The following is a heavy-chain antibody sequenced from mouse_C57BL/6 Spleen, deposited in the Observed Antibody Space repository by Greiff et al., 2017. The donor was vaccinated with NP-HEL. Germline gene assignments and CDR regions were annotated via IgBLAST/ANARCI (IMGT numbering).Heavy chain of an antibody. CDR1: GFTFTDYY. V-gene: IGHV7-3*01. J-gene: IGHJ2*01. D-gene: IGHD1-1*01. CDR3: ARFYGRQDYFDY. Sequence: EVQRVESGGGLVQPGGSLSLSCAASGFTFTDYYMSWVRQPPGKALEWLGFIRNKANGYTTEYSASVKGRFTISRDNSQSILYLQMNALRAEDSATYYCARFYGRQDYFDYWGQGTTLTVSS. CDR2: IRNKANGYTT.